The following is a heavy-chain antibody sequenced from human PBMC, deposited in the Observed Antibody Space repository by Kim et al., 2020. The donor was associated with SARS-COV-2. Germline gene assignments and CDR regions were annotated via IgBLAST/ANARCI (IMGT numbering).Heavy chain of an antibody. J-gene: IGHJ6*02. D-gene: IGHD1-26*01. CDR2: IIPIFGRG. Sequence: SVKVSCKASGGTFSTYAISWVRQAPGQGLEWMGGIIPIFGRGNYAQKFQGRVTISADESTSTAYMELSSLRSEDTAVYFCARKIVGATMYYGMDVWGQG. CDR1: GGTFSTYA. CDR3: ARKIVGATMYYGMDV. V-gene: IGHV1-69*13.